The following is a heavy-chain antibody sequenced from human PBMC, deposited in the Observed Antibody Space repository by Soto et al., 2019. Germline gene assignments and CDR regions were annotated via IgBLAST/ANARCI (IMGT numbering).Heavy chain of an antibody. V-gene: IGHV1-46*03. J-gene: IGHJ4*02. D-gene: IGHD2-15*01. CDR2: INPSGGST. CDR3: AREIVVVVAATVGSAGVDY. Sequence: ASVKVSCKASGYTFTSYYMHWVRQAPGQGLEWMGIINPSGGSTSYAQKFQGRVTMTRDTSTSTVYMELSSLRSEDTAVYYCAREIVVVVAATVGSAGVDYWGQGTLVTVSS. CDR1: GYTFTSYY.